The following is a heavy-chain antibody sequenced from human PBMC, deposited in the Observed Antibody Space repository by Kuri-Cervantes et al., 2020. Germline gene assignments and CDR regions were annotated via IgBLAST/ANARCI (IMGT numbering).Heavy chain of an antibody. CDR3: ARGGGYFGSVRTGYYFDY. CDR2: ISWNSGSI. D-gene: IGHD5-12*01. V-gene: IGHV3-9*01. J-gene: IGHJ4*02. CDR1: GFTFDDYA. Sequence: GGSLRLSCAASGFTFDDYAVHWVRQAPGKGLEWVSGISWNSGSIGYADSVKGRFTISRDNAKNSLYLQMNSLRAEDTALYYCARGGGYFGSVRTGYYFDYWGQGTLVTVSS.